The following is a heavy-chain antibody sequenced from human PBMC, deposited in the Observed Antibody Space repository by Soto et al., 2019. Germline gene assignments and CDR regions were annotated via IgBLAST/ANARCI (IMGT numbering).Heavy chain of an antibody. CDR2: ISHDGSNK. Sequence: GGSLRLSCAASGFTFSSYGMHWVRQAPGKGRGWVAVISHDGSNKYYAYTVKGRFTISRDNAKNTMYLQMNSLRAEDTAVYYCATDVNQQWLSRFYYYYYYGIDVWGQGTTVTVSS. CDR3: ATDVNQQWLSRFYYYYYYGIDV. V-gene: IGHV3-30*03. J-gene: IGHJ6*02. D-gene: IGHD6-19*01. CDR1: GFTFSSYG.